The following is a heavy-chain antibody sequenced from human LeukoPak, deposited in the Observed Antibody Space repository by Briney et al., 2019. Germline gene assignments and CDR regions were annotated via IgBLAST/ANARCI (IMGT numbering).Heavy chain of an antibody. J-gene: IGHJ4*02. V-gene: IGHV3-7*01. D-gene: IGHD2-2*01. CDR2: IKQDGSEE. CDR1: GFTFRTYW. Sequence: GGSLRLSCAASGFTFRTYWMGWVRQSPGKGLEWVANIKQDGSEEYYVDSVKGRFTISRDNAKNSLYLQMNSLRAEDTAVYYCARWAVGPYCSSSSCQYYFDYWAREPWSPSPQ. CDR3: ARWAVGPYCSSSSCQYYFDY.